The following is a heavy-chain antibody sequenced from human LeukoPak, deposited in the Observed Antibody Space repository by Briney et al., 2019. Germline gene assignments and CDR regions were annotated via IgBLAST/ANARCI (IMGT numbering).Heavy chain of an antibody. CDR2: IYYSGST. Sequence: SETLSLTCTVSGGSISSYYWNWIRQPPGKGLEWIGYIYYSGSTNYNPSLKSRVTISVDTSKNQFSLKLSSVTAADTAVYYCARASVFGVVTPFDYWGQGTLVTVSS. CDR1: GGSISSYY. V-gene: IGHV4-59*01. CDR3: ARASVFGVVTPFDY. J-gene: IGHJ4*02. D-gene: IGHD3-3*01.